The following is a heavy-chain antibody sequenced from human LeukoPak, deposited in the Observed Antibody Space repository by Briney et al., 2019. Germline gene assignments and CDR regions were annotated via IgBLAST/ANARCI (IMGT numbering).Heavy chain of an antibody. CDR1: GGSFSRYS. D-gene: IGHD3-3*01. J-gene: IGHJ5*02. Sequence: SETLSLTCAVYGGSFSRYSWSWVRQPPGKGLEWIGESNHSGSSRYSPSLKSRVTMSLDTSKNQFSLRLSSVTAADTAVYYCARDGLENWFDPWGQGTLVTASS. V-gene: IGHV4-34*01. CDR3: ARDGLENWFDP. CDR2: SNHSGSS.